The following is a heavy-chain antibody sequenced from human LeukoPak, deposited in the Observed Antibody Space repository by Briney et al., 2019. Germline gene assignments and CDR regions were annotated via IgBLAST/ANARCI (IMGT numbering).Heavy chain of an antibody. CDR1: GYTFTGYY. J-gene: IGHJ6*02. Sequence: GASVKVSCKASGYTFTGYYMHWVRQAPGQGLEWMGWINPNSGGTNYAQKFQGRVTMTRDTSISTAYMELSRLRSDDTAVYYCARDTTAAGTTWGMDVWGQGTTVTVSS. CDR2: INPNSGGT. V-gene: IGHV1-2*02. D-gene: IGHD6-13*01. CDR3: ARDTTAAGTTWGMDV.